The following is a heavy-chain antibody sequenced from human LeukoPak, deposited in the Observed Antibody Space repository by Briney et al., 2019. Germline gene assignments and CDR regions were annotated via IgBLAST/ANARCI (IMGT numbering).Heavy chain of an antibody. CDR1: GGSISSYY. V-gene: IGHV4-59*01. CDR3: ARGTAAGGYYYYMDV. D-gene: IGHD6-13*01. J-gene: IGHJ6*03. Sequence: KSSETLSLTCTVSGGSISSYYWSWIRQPPGKGLEWIGYIYYSGSTNYNPSLKSRVTISVDTSKNQFSLKLSSVTAADTAVYYCARGTAAGGYYYYMDVWGKGTTVTVSS. CDR2: IYYSGST.